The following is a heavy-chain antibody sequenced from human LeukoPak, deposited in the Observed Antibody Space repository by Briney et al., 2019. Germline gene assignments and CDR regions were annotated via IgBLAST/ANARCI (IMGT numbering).Heavy chain of an antibody. D-gene: IGHD3-10*01. V-gene: IGHV3-53*01. CDR2: LYSGGGT. CDR1: GFSVGSKY. Sequence: PGGSLTLSCEGSGFSVGSKYMNWVRQAVGTGLEWFSILYSGGGTYYADSVKGRFTVSRDSSKNTLYLHMNSLRVEDTAVYYCARVGDHYHWYLDVWGRGTLVTVSS. CDR3: ARVGDHYHWYLDV. J-gene: IGHJ2*01.